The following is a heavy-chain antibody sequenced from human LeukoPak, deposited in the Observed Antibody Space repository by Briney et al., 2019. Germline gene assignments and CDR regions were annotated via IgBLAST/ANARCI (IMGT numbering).Heavy chain of an antibody. D-gene: IGHD3-16*01. CDR1: GGSISNNNYH. CDR2: IFSRGGT. Sequence: PLETLSLTCTVSGGSISNNNYHWAWIRQPPGKGLEWVGNIFSRGGTYYNPSLKSRVTISVDTSRNRFSLKLNSVTAADTAVYYCARHVGEWGFDFWGQGTLVTVSS. J-gene: IGHJ4*02. CDR3: ARHVGEWGFDF. V-gene: IGHV4-39*01.